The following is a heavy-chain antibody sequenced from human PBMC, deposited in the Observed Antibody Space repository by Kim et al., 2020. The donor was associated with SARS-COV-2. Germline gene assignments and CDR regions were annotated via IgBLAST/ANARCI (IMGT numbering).Heavy chain of an antibody. V-gene: IGHV3-23*01. CDR3: SASDY. Sequence: INDSGGRKHYADSVNGRFTISRDNSKNTLYRQLNSLRAEDTAVYYCSASDYWGRGTLVTVSS. CDR2: INDSGGRK. J-gene: IGHJ4*02.